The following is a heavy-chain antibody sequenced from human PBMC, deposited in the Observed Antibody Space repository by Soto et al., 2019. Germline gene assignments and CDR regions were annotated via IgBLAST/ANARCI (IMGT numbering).Heavy chain of an antibody. Sequence: SVKASCKASRGTFSSYAMSWVRQAPEQGLEWMGVIIPIFGTANYAQKFQGRVTITADKSTSTAYMELSSLRSDDTAVYYCARARSHPGYSSGWHPPFDYWGQGTLVTVSS. CDR1: RGTFSSYA. CDR3: ARARSHPGYSSGWHPPFDY. J-gene: IGHJ4*02. V-gene: IGHV1-69*06. CDR2: IIPIFGTA. D-gene: IGHD6-19*01.